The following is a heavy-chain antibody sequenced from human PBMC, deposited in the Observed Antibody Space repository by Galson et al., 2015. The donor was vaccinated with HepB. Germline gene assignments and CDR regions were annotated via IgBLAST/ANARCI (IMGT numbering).Heavy chain of an antibody. CDR2: IDWDDDK. D-gene: IGHD3-3*01. CDR3: ARTYTIFGVVTLYYFDY. Sequence: PSLVKPPQTLTLTCTFSGFSLRTSGMCVSWIRQPPGKALEWLALIDWDDDKYYSTSQKTRLTISKDTSKNQVVLTMTNMDPVDTATYYCARTYTIFGVVTLYYFDYWGQGTLVTVSS. V-gene: IGHV2-70*01. CDR1: GFSLRTSGMC. J-gene: IGHJ4*02.